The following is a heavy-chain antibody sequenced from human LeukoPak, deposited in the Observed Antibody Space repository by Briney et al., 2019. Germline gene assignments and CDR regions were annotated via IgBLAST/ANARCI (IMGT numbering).Heavy chain of an antibody. J-gene: IGHJ5*02. CDR2: IKQDGSEK. D-gene: IGHD6-13*01. V-gene: IGHV3-7*04. Sequence: TGGSLRLSCAASGFTFTTYWLSWVRPAPGKGPEWVANIKQDGSEKYYMDPVKGRFTISRDNAKNSLYLQMSSLRAEDTAVYYCARVAAAVPDQWGQGTLVTVSS. CDR1: GFTFTTYW. CDR3: ARVAAAVPDQ.